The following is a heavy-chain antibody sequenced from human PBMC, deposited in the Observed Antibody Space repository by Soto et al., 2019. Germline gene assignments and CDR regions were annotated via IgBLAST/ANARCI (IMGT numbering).Heavy chain of an antibody. D-gene: IGHD4-17*01. CDR1: GFSLSTSGVG. Sequence: QITLKESGPTLVKPTQTLTLTCTFSGFSLSTSGVGVGWIRQPPGKALEWLALIYWDDDKRYSPSLKSRLTIXKXTSKNQVVLTMTNMDPVDTATYYCAHRGATVTTFDYWGQGTLVTVSS. V-gene: IGHV2-5*02. CDR3: AHRGATVTTFDY. CDR2: IYWDDDK. J-gene: IGHJ4*02.